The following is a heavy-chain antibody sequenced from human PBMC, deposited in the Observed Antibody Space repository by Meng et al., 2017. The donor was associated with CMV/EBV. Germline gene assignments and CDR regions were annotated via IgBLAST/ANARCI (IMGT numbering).Heavy chain of an antibody. J-gene: IGHJ5*02. CDR2: INHSGST. D-gene: IGHD3-3*01. CDR1: GGSFSGYY. Sequence: QWGAGRLKPSRTLSLPWVVYGGSFSGYYWTWLRKPPGKGLGWIGEINHSGSTNYNPSLKSRVTISVDTSKNQFSLKLSSVTAADTAVYYCARGSRRLPRFNWFDPWGQGTLVTVSS. CDR3: ARGSRRLPRFNWFDP. V-gene: IGHV4-34*01.